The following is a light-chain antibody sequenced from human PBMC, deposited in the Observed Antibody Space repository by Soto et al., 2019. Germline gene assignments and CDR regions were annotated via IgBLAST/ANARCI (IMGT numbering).Light chain of an antibody. Sequence: QSVLTQPPSASGTPGQRVTISCSGSDSNIGSNSVNWYQQLPGTAPKLLIHSNTKWPSGVPDRFSGSKSGTSGFLAISGLQSEDEADYFCAAWVDTLNRFVFGGVTKLTVL. CDR1: DSNIGSNS. CDR2: SNT. CDR3: AAWVDTLNRFV. V-gene: IGLV1-44*01. J-gene: IGLJ1*01.